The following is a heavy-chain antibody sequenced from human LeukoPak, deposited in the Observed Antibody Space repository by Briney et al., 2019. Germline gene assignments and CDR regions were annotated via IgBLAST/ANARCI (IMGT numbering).Heavy chain of an antibody. D-gene: IGHD6-13*01. CDR1: GGSISSGGYS. Sequence: PSETLSLTCAVSGGSISSGGYSWSWIRQPPGKGLEWIGYIYYSGSTYYNPSLKSRVTISVDTSKNQFSLKLSSVTAADTAVYYCARARRAAAGLLHYFDYWGQGTLVTVSS. V-gene: IGHV4-30-4*07. CDR2: IYYSGST. J-gene: IGHJ4*02. CDR3: ARARRAAAGLLHYFDY.